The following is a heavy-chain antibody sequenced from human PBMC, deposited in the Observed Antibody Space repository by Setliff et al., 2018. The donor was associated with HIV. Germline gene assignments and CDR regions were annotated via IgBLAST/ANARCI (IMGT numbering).Heavy chain of an antibody. CDR3: ARGRNYDSSGYGDYYYYMDV. CDR1: GYSFTGYY. CDR2: INPNSGGT. J-gene: IGHJ6*03. D-gene: IGHD3-22*01. V-gene: IGHV1-2*02. Sequence: ASVKVSCKASGYSFTGYYMHWVRQAPGQGLEWMGWINPNSGGTQYAQMFQGRVTMTADESTSTAYMELSSLRSDDTAVYYCARGRNYDSSGYGDYYYYMDVWGKGTTVTVSS.